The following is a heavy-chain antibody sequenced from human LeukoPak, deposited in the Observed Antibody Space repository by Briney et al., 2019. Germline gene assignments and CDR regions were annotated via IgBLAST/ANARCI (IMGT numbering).Heavy chain of an antibody. D-gene: IGHD3-10*01. J-gene: IGHJ6*03. CDR2: ISSSSTYI. Sequence: PGGSLRLSCAASGFIFSNYSMNWVRQAPGKGLEWVSFISSSSTYIYYADSVKGRFTISRDNAKNSLYLHMNSLRAEDTAVYYCARHGDYGSGSYYYNYYMDVWGKGTTVTV. CDR3: ARHGDYGSGSYYYNYYMDV. V-gene: IGHV3-21*01. CDR1: GFIFSNYS.